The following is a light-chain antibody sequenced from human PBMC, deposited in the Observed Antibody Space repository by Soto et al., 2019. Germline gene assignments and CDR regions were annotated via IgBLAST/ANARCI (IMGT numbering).Light chain of an antibody. CDR3: ATWDDSLNGVV. CDR2: SSN. J-gene: IGLJ2*01. Sequence: SVLTQPPSVSGTPGQRVIISCSGSSSNIGSNAVNWYQQLPGTAPKLLMASSNQRPSGVPDRFSGPKSGTSASLAISGLQSEDEADYYCATWDDSLNGVVFGGGTKLTVL. V-gene: IGLV1-44*01. CDR1: SSNIGSNA.